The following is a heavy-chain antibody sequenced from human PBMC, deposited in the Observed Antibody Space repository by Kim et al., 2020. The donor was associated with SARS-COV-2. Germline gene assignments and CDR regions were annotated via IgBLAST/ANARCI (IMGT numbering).Heavy chain of an antibody. CDR1: GGTFSSYA. Sequence: SVKVSCKASGGTFSSYAISWVRQAPGQGLEWMGRIIPILGIANYAQKFQGRVTITADKSTSTAYMELSSLRSEDTAVYYCARDMTTLWDYYYYGMDVWGQGTTVTVSS. J-gene: IGHJ6*02. CDR3: ARDMTTLWDYYYYGMDV. V-gene: IGHV1-69*04. CDR2: IIPILGIA. D-gene: IGHD4-17*01.